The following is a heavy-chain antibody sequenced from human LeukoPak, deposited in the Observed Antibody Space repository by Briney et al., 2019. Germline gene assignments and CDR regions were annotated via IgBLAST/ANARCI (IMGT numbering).Heavy chain of an antibody. CDR3: ARAGGVCDGGSCYGAFDI. CDR2: IIPIFGTA. CDR1: GGTFSSYA. J-gene: IGHJ3*02. D-gene: IGHD2-15*01. V-gene: IGHV1-69*13. Sequence: GASVKVSCKASGGTFSSYAISWVRQAPGQGLEWMGGIIPIFGTANYAQKFQGRVTITADESTSTAYMELSSLRSEDTAVYYCARAGGVCDGGSCYGAFDIWGQGTMVTVSS.